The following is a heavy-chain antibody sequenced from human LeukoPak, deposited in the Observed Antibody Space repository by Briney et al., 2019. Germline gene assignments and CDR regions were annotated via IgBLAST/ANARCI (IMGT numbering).Heavy chain of an antibody. V-gene: IGHV4-34*01. CDR1: GGSFSGYY. CDR3: ARGPERATVRGDYYFDY. J-gene: IGHJ4*02. Sequence: TSETLSLTCAVYGGSFSGYYWSWIRQPPGKGLEWIGEINHSGSTNYNPSLKSRVTISVDTSKNQFSLKLSSVAAADTAVYYCARGPERATVRGDYYFDYWGQGTLVTVSS. CDR2: INHSGST. D-gene: IGHD3-10*01.